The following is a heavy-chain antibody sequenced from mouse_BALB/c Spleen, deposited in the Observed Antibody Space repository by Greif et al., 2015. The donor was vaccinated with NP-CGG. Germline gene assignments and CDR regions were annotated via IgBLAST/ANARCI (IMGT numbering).Heavy chain of an antibody. CDR2: IYPGDGDT. CDR1: GYAFSSYW. J-gene: IGHJ1*01. V-gene: IGHV1-80*01. Sequence: QVQLQQPGAELVRPGSSVKISCKASGYAFSSYWMNWVKQRPGQGLEWIGQIYPGDGDTNYNGKFKGKATLTADKSSSTSYMQLSNLTSEDSAVYFCASEDYGTRYFDVWGAGTTVTVSS. D-gene: IGHD1-1*01. CDR3: ASEDYGTRYFDV.